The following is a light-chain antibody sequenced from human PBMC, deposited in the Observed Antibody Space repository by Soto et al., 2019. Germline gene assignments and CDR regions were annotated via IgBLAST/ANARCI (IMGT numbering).Light chain of an antibody. CDR1: QSISSW. CDR2: DAS. J-gene: IGKJ1*01. CDR3: QQYQSYSRT. Sequence: DVQMTHSPSTLSSSVVCRVRITCRASQSISSWLAWYQQKPGKAPKLLIYDASSLESGVPSRFSGSGSGTEFTLTISSLKPDDFATYYCQQYQSYSRTFGQGTKVDIK. V-gene: IGKV1-5*01.